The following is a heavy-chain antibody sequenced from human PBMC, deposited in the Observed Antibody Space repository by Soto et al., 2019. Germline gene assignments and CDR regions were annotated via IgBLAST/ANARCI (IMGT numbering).Heavy chain of an antibody. V-gene: IGHV3-23*01. CDR2: IGSSGATT. J-gene: IGHJ3*01. CDR3: AKVKSPRGAFDV. D-gene: IGHD3-10*01. CDR1: GFTFSNYA. Sequence: GGSLRLSCAASGFTFSNYAMGWVRQAPGKGLEWVSSIGSSGATTYYADSVKGRFTISRANSKSTLDMQMNSLRADDTALYYCAKVKSPRGAFDVWGQGTMVTVSS.